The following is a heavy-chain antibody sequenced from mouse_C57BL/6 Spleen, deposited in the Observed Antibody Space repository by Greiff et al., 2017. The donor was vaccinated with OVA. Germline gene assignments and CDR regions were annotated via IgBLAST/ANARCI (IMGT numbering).Heavy chain of an antibody. D-gene: IGHD2-3*01. CDR2: IRSKSNNYAT. Sequence: GGGLVQPKGSLKLSCAASGFSFNTYAMNWVRQAPGKGLEWVARIRSKSNNYATYYADSVKDRFTISRDDSESMLYLQMNNLKTEDTAMYYCVRGYYDYAMDYWGQGTSVTVSS. J-gene: IGHJ4*01. CDR1: GFSFNTYA. V-gene: IGHV10-1*01. CDR3: VRGYYDYAMDY.